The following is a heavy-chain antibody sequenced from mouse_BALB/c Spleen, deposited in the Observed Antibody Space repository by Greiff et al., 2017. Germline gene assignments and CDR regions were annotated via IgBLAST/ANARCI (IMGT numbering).Heavy chain of an antibody. J-gene: IGHJ2*01. Sequence: VQLQQSGTVLARPGASVKMSCKASGYSFTSYWMHWVKQRPGQGLEWIGAIYPGNSDTSYNQKFKGKAKLTAVTSASTAYMELSSLTNEDSAVYYCTVYYYGSSGSDYWGQGTTLTVSS. CDR1: GYSFTSYW. CDR2: IYPGNSDT. CDR3: TVYYYGSSGSDY. V-gene: IGHV1-5*01. D-gene: IGHD1-1*01.